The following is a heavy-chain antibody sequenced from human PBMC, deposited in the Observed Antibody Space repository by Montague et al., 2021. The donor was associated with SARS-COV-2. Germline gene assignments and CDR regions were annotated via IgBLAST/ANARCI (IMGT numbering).Heavy chain of an antibody. D-gene: IGHD2-15*01. CDR2: IYSSGNT. V-gene: IGHV4-4*07. CDR1: GGSISNYY. Sequence: SETLSLTCTVSGGSISNYYWSWIRQPAGKGLEWIGRIYSSGNTNYNPSPKSRISMSVDTSKNQFSLKLSSVTAADTAIYYCARDYSHCSGGSCVFDYWGQGTLVTVSP. J-gene: IGHJ4*02. CDR3: ARDYSHCSGGSCVFDY.